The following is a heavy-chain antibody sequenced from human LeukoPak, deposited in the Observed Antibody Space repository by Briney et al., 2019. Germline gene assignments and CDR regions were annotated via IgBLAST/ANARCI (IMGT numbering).Heavy chain of an antibody. Sequence: KPSEILSLTCTVPGGSISSYYWSWIRQPPGKGLEWIGYIYYRGSTNYNPSLKSRLTMSVDTSKNQFSLKLSSVTAADTAVYYCARDYGGKFDYWGQGTLVTVSS. D-gene: IGHD4-23*01. CDR3: ARDYGGKFDY. CDR1: GGSISSYY. V-gene: IGHV4-59*01. J-gene: IGHJ4*02. CDR2: IYYRGST.